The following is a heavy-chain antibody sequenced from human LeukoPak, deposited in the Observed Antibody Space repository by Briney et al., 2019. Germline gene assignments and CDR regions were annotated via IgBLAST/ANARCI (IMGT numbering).Heavy chain of an antibody. CDR3: AGVLALRFLEWPTSLDL. CDR2: IYYSGST. D-gene: IGHD3-3*01. Sequence: PSETLSLTCTVSGDSMYYYVTHYWSWIRQPPGKGLEWIGYIYYSGSTNYNPSLKSRVTISVDTSKNQFSLKLSSVTAADTAVYYCAGVLALRFLEWPTSLDLWGRGTLVTVSS. V-gene: IGHV4-59*11. CDR1: GDSMYYYVTHY. J-gene: IGHJ2*01.